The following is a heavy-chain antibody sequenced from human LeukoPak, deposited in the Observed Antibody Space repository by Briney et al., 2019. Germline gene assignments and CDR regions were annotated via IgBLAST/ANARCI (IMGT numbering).Heavy chain of an antibody. V-gene: IGHV1-69*05. D-gene: IGHD6-19*01. CDR3: ARDLYSSGWALDY. J-gene: IGHJ4*02. CDR2: IFPIFGTT. CDR1: GGTFSSYA. Sequence: SVKVSCKASGGTFSSYAISWVRQAPGQGLEWMGGIFPIFGTTNYAQKFQGRVTITTDESTSTAYMELRSLRSEDTAVYYCARDLYSSGWALDYWGQGTLVIVSS.